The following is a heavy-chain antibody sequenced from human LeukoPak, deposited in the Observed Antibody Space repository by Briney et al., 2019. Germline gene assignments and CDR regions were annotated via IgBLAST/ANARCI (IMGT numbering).Heavy chain of an antibody. CDR2: ISGYNGNT. CDR1: GYTFTSYG. J-gene: IGHJ5*02. Sequence: GASVKVSCKASGYTFTSYGITWVRQAPGQGLEWMGWISGYNGNTNYAQKFQGRVTMTRDTSISTAYMELSRLRSDDTAVYYCARPRGRGGNWFDPWGQGTLVTVSS. D-gene: IGHD3-10*01. CDR3: ARPRGRGGNWFDP. V-gene: IGHV1-18*01.